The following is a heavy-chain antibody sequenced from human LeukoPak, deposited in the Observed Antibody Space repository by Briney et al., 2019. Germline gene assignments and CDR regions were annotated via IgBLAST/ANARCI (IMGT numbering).Heavy chain of an antibody. V-gene: IGHV4-34*01. CDR3: ARRVLDYYDSSGYTRVFDI. D-gene: IGHD3-22*01. CDR2: INHSGST. CDR1: GGSFSGYY. Sequence: SETLSLTCAVYGGSFSGYYWSWIRQPPGKGLEWIGEINHSGSTNYNPSLKSRGTISVDTSKNQFSLKLSSVTAADTAVYYCARRVLDYYDSSGYTRVFDIWGQGTMVTVSS. J-gene: IGHJ3*02.